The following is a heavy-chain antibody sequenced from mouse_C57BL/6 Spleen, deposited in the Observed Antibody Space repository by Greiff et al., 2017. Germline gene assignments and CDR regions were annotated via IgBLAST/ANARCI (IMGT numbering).Heavy chain of an antibody. J-gene: IGHJ2*01. CDR2: ISYDGSN. CDR3: AREGNYVPDYFDY. Sequence: VQLKESGPGLVKPSQSLSLTCSVTGYSITSGYYWNWIRQFPGNKLEWMGYISYDGSNNYNPSLKNRISITRDTSKNQFFLKLNSVTTEDTATYYCAREGNYVPDYFDYWGQGTTLTVSS. V-gene: IGHV3-6*01. D-gene: IGHD2-1*01. CDR1: GYSITSGYY.